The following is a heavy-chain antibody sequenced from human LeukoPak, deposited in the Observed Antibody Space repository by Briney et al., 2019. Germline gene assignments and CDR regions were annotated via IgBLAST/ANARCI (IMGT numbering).Heavy chain of an antibody. V-gene: IGHV3-9*01. CDR2: ISWNSGSI. CDR1: GFTFDDYA. CDR3: AKEERYFDY. J-gene: IGHJ4*02. D-gene: IGHD1-1*01. Sequence: GGSLRLSCAASGFTFDDYAMHWVRQAPGKGLEWVSGISWNSGSIGYADSVKGRFTISRDNSKNTLYLQMSSLRAEDTAVYYCAKEERYFDYWGQGTLVTVSS.